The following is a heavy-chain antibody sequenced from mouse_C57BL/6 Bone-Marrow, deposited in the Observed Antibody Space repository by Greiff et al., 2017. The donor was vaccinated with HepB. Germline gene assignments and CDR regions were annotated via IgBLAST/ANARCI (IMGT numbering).Heavy chain of an antibody. Sequence: VNLVESGPGLVAPSQSLSITCTVSGFSLTSYGVDWVRQSPGKGLEWLGVIWGVGSTNYNSALKSRLSISKDNSKSQVFLKMNSLQTDDTAMYYCATETAQATRFAYWGQGTLVTVSA. V-gene: IGHV2-6*01. CDR3: ATETAQATRFAY. J-gene: IGHJ3*01. D-gene: IGHD3-2*02. CDR2: IWGVGST. CDR1: GFSLTSYG.